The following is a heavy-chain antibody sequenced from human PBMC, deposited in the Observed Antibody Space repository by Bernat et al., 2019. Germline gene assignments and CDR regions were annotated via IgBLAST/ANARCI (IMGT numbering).Heavy chain of an antibody. D-gene: IGHD3-3*01. V-gene: IGHV3-30*01. CDR2: ISYDGSNT. J-gene: IGHJ5*02. CDR1: VFTFSSYA. CDR3: ARDRCLEWGNWFDP. Sequence: QVQLVESGGGVVQPGRSLRLSCGASVFTFSSYAMHCVLQAPGKGLEWVAGISYDGSNTTYAQSGRGRLTISRDKSKNTLYLKMDSLRVDDTAVYDCARDRCLEWGNWFDPWGQGTLVTVSS.